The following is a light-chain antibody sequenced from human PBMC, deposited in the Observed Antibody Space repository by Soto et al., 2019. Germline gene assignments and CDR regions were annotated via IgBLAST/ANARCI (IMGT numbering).Light chain of an antibody. Sequence: EVVLTQSPGTLSLSPGERATLSCRTSQIISSSYLAWYQQRPGQAPRLLMHGTSSRASGIPDRFSGSGSGTDFTLSISSLEPEDFAVYYCQHYCDSPPFTFGPGTKVDIK. J-gene: IGKJ3*01. CDR3: QHYCDSPPFT. CDR2: GTS. CDR1: QIISSSY. V-gene: IGKV3-20*01.